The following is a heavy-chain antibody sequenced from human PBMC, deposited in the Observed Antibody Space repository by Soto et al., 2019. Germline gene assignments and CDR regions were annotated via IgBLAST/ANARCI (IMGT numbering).Heavy chain of an antibody. CDR1: GGSVSGVDYY. Sequence: SETLSLTCTVPGGSVSGVDYYWTWVRQSPEKGLEWIGYMYYNGNINYNPSLKSRVTISIDTSKNQFSLTLKSVTAADTAVYYCASGGSWFDPWGQGVLVTVSS. D-gene: IGHD3-16*01. J-gene: IGHJ5*02. CDR2: MYYNGNI. CDR3: ASGGSWFDP. V-gene: IGHV4-61*08.